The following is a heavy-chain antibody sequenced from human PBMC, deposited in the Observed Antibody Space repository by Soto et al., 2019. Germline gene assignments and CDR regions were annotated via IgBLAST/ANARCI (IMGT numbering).Heavy chain of an antibody. Sequence: QVQLVQSGAEVKKPGSSVKVSCKASGDTFSSYAISWVRQAPGQGLEWMGGIIPIFGTANYAQKFQGRVTITADESTSTAYMELSSLRSEDTAVYYCARHSCCSTPNYYYGMDVWGQGTTVTVSS. CDR1: GDTFSSYA. CDR2: IIPIFGTA. V-gene: IGHV1-69*12. J-gene: IGHJ6*02. D-gene: IGHD2-15*01. CDR3: ARHSCCSTPNYYYGMDV.